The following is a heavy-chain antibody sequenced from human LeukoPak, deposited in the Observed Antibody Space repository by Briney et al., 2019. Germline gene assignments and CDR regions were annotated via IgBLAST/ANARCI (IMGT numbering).Heavy chain of an antibody. V-gene: IGHV4-39*07. CDR3: ARGYENWNYYFDF. CDR1: GGSISSSSY. D-gene: IGHD1-7*01. J-gene: IGHJ4*02. Sequence: SETLSLTCTVSGGSISSSSYWGWIRQPPGKGLEWIGSIFYSGSTYYNPSLKSRVTISVDTSKSQFSLKLTSVTAADTAMYYCARGYENWNYYFDFWGQGALVTVSS. CDR2: IFYSGST.